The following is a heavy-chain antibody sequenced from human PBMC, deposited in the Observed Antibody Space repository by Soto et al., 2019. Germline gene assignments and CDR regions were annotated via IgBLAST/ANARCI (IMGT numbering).Heavy chain of an antibody. D-gene: IGHD4-17*01. J-gene: IGHJ4*02. Sequence: QVQLVESGGGVVQPGRSLRLSCAAFGFTFSSYGMHWVRQAPGKGLEWVAVISYDGSNKYYADSVKGRFTISRDNSKNTLYLQMNSLRAEDTAVYYCAKDFGYGDYSYYFDYWGQGTLVTVSS. V-gene: IGHV3-30*18. CDR3: AKDFGYGDYSYYFDY. CDR2: ISYDGSNK. CDR1: GFTFSSYG.